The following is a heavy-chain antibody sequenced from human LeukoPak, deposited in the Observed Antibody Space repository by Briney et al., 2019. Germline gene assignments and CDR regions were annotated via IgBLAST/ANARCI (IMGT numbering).Heavy chain of an antibody. V-gene: IGHV6-1*01. J-gene: IGHJ5*02. D-gene: IGHD1-1*01. Sequence: SQTLSLTCAISGGSVSSNSAAWNWIRQSPSRGLEWLGRTYYRSKWYNDYAVSVKSRITINPDTSKNQFSLQLNSVTPEDTAVYYCARGGYNWNDVWFDPWGQGTLVTVSS. CDR1: GGSVSSNSAA. CDR2: TYYRSKWYN. CDR3: ARGGYNWNDVWFDP.